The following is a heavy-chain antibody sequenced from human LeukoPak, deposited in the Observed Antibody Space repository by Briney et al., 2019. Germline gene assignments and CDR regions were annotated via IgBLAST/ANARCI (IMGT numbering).Heavy chain of an antibody. CDR1: GGSISSGGYF. J-gene: IGHJ6*03. CDR3: ARTPVYCSSTSCYTESHYYYYYMDV. CDR2: IYYSGST. D-gene: IGHD2-2*02. Sequence: PSETLSLTCTVSGGSISSGGYFWSWIRQHPGKGLEWIGYIYYSGSTYYNPSLKSRVTISVDTSKNQFSLKLSSVTAADTAVYYCARTPVYCSSTSCYTESHYYYYYMDVWGKGTTVTVSS. V-gene: IGHV4-31*03.